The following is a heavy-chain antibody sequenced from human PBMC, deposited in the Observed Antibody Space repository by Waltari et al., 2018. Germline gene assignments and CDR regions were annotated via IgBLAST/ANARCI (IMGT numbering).Heavy chain of an antibody. CDR3: AKLAGISAWFFDY. Sequence: LVQPGGSLRLSCAASGFTFSCCAMSWVRQAPGKGLEWVSTINNAGDDTYYADSVRGRFTISRDNSKNTLYLQVNSLRAEDTAIYYCAKLAGISAWFFDYWGQGTLVTVSS. D-gene: IGHD1-1*01. CDR1: GFTFSCCA. J-gene: IGHJ4*02. CDR2: INNAGDDT. V-gene: IGHV3-23*01.